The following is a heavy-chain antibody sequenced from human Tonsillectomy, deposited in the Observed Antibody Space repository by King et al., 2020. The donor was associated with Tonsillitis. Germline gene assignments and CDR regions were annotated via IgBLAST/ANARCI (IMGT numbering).Heavy chain of an antibody. V-gene: IGHV3-30*03. CDR2: ISYDGSNK. CDR1: GFTFSSNG. CDR3: ARLARYDSSGYYQTDRYYYYSGMDV. Sequence: VQLVESGGGVVQPGRSLRLSCAASGFTFSSNGMHWVRQAPGKGLEWVAVISYDGSNKYYADSVKGRFTISRDNSKNTLYLQMNSLRTEDTAVYYCARLARYDSSGYYQTDRYYYYSGMDVWGQGSTVTVSS. D-gene: IGHD3-22*01. J-gene: IGHJ6*02.